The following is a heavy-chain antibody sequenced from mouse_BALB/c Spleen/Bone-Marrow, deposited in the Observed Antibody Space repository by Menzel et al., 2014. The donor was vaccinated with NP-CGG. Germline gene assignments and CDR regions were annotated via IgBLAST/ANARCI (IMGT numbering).Heavy chain of an antibody. D-gene: IGHD1-1*01. V-gene: IGHV1S135*01. Sequence: EVKLVESGPELVKPGASVKVSCKASGYAFTSYNMYWVKQSHGKSLEWIGYIDPYNGGTSYNQKFKGKATLTVDKSSSTAYMHLNSLTSEDSAVYYCANYYGSSYAMDYWGQGTSVTVSS. CDR2: IDPYNGGT. CDR3: ANYYGSSYAMDY. CDR1: GYAFTSYN. J-gene: IGHJ4*01.